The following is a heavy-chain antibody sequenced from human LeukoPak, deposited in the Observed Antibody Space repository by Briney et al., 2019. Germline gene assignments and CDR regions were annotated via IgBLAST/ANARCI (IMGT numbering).Heavy chain of an antibody. J-gene: IGHJ4*02. CDR1: GFSFSSYT. CDR3: ARDNRLTEAGKFDY. V-gene: IGHV3-30*01. D-gene: IGHD6-19*01. Sequence: RGSRILSGASFGFSFSSYTMHGVCQAPGKGLEGVAVILYDGSNKYSADSVKGRFAICSDHYKSTLYLQMNSMRREGTAVFFCARDNRLTEAGKFDYWGQGTLVTVSS. CDR2: ILYDGSNK.